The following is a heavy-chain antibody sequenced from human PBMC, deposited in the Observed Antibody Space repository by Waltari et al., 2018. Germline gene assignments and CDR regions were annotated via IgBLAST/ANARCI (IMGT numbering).Heavy chain of an antibody. CDR2: IYYSGST. CDR1: GGSISSSSYY. D-gene: IGHD6-19*01. Sequence: QLQLQESGPGLVKPSETLSLTCTVSGGSISSSSYYWGWIRQPPGKGLEWIGSIYYSGSTYYNPSLKSRVTISVDTSKTQFSLKLSSVTAADTAVYYCARLGVLDSSGWFDYWGQGTLVTVSS. V-gene: IGHV4-39*01. CDR3: ARLGVLDSSGWFDY. J-gene: IGHJ4*02.